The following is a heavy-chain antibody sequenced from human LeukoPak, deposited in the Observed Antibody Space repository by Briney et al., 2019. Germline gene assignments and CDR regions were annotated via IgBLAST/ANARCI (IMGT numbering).Heavy chain of an antibody. D-gene: IGHD6-19*01. CDR2: LSYDGKNI. CDR1: GFSFSDYA. J-gene: IGHJ4*02. CDR3: ARDGRWLAYFDY. V-gene: IGHV3-30*04. Sequence: GESLKISCTASGFSFSDYAMHWVRQAPGKGLEWVAILSYDGKNIEYADSVKGRFTISRDNSKKALYLQMSSLRAEDTAVYYCARDGRWLAYFDYWGQGTLVTVSS.